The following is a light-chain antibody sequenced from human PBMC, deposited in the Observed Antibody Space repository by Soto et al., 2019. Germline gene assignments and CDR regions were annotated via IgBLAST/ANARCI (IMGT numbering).Light chain of an antibody. V-gene: IGKV1-5*03. CDR3: QQYSSHST. CDR1: QSTSSY. J-gene: IGKJ1*01. Sequence: DIQMSQTPSTLSASVGDRDTITCRASQSTSSYLAWYQQKPGKAPKLLIYQASSLENGVPSRFSGSGSGTEFSLTISSLQPDDFATYYCQQYSSHSTFGQGTNVDI. CDR2: QAS.